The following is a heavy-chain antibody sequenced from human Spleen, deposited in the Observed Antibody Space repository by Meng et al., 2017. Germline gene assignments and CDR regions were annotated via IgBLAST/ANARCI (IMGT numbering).Heavy chain of an antibody. Sequence: GLEWMAVISDYCCNEDYADSVKGRFTIYRDNSKNTLNLKMNSLRGEDTAVYYCAKGFDYWGQGTLVTVSS. CDR2: ISDYCCNE. J-gene: IGHJ4*02. V-gene: IGHV3-30*18. CDR3: AKGFDY.